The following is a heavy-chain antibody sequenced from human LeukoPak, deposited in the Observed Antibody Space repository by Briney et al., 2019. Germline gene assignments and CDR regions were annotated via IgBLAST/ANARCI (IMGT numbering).Heavy chain of an antibody. Sequence: SETLSLTCTVSGGSINSNTYYWGWIRQPPGKGLEWIGTIYNNGNTYYNPSLKSRVTISVDTSKNQLSLRLRSVTAADTAVYYCARDCSSTSCYEGDYYYYYGMDVWGQGTTVTVSS. CDR3: ARDCSSTSCYEGDYYYYYGMDV. D-gene: IGHD2-2*01. V-gene: IGHV4-39*07. J-gene: IGHJ6*02. CDR1: GGSINSNTYY. CDR2: IYNNGNT.